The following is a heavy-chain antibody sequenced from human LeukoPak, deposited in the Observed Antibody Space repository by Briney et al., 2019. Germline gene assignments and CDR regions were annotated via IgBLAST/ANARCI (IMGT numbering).Heavy chain of an antibody. D-gene: IGHD1-26*01. CDR3: ARRELLDAFDI. Sequence: SETLSLTCTVSGGSISSSSYYWGWIRQPPGKGLEWIGSIYYSGSTYYNPSLKSRVTISADTSKNQFSLKLSSVTAADTAVYYCARRELLDAFDIWGQGTMVTVSS. CDR1: GGSISSSSYY. V-gene: IGHV4-39*01. CDR2: IYYSGST. J-gene: IGHJ3*02.